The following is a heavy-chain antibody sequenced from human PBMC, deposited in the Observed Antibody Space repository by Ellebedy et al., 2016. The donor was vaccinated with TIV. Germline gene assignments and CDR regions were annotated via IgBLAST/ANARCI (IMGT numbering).Heavy chain of an antibody. CDR3: ARSRIVGATPLVAFDI. Sequence: AASVQVSCKASGYTFTGYYMHWVRQAPGQGLEWMGWINPNSGGTNYAQKFQGWVTMTRDTSISTAYMELSRLRSDDTAVYYCARSRIVGATPLVAFDIWGQGTMVTVSS. V-gene: IGHV1-2*04. J-gene: IGHJ3*02. CDR1: GYTFTGYY. CDR2: INPNSGGT. D-gene: IGHD1-26*01.